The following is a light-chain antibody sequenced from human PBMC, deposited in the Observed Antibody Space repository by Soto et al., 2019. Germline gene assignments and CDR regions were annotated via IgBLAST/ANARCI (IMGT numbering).Light chain of an antibody. J-gene: IGKJ2*01. Sequence: EIVLTQSPATLSLSPGERATLSCRASQSVSSYLAWYQQKPGQAPRLLISDASNRATGIPARFSGSGSGTVFTFTISGLAPEDFAVFYCQQRSNWPPYPFGQGTKLEIK. V-gene: IGKV3-11*01. CDR3: QQRSNWPPYP. CDR1: QSVSSY. CDR2: DAS.